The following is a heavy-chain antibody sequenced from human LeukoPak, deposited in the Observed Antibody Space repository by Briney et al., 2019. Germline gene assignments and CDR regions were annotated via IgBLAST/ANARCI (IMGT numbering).Heavy chain of an antibody. V-gene: IGHV4-34*01. J-gene: IGHJ4*02. CDR3: ARVDGDGYNIPDY. CDR2: INHSGNT. CDR1: GESFSSYY. Sequence: SETLSLTCAVYGESFSSYYWSWIRQPPGQGLEWIGEINHSGNTNYNPSLKSRVTISVDTSKNQFSLKLSSVTAADTAVYYCARVDGDGYNIPDYWGQGTLVTVSS. D-gene: IGHD5-24*01.